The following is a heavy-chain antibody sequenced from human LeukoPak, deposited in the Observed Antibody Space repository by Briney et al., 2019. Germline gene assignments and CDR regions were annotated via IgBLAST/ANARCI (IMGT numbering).Heavy chain of an antibody. CDR2: IQYNGNNK. V-gene: IGHV3-30*02. D-gene: IGHD3-10*01. J-gene: IGHJ4*02. CDR3: AKDNRDYYIDY. CDR1: RLTFDTYG. Sequence: GGSLRLSCTVSRLTFDTYGMSWVRQAPGKGLEWVTFIQYNGNNKYYADSVKGRFTISRDNSKNTLYLQMNSLRVEDTAVYYCAKDNRDYYIDYWGQGTLVTVSS.